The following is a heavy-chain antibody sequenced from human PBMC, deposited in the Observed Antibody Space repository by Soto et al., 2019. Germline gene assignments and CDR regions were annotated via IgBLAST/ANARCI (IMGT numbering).Heavy chain of an antibody. CDR2: ISDDGSTA. CDR3: ARGPRVSSTGTGAH. Sequence: GGSLRLSCAVSGFTFSAYWMHWVRQVPGKGLTWVSRISDDGSTATYADSVKGRFVISRDNARNSLYLEMNTLRADDSGLYYCARGPRVSSTGTGAHWGRGTLVTVSS. D-gene: IGHD1-1*01. V-gene: IGHV3-74*01. CDR1: GFTFSAYW. J-gene: IGHJ4*02.